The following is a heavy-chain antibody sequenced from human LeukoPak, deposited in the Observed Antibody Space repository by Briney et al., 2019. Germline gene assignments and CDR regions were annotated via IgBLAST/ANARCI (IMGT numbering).Heavy chain of an antibody. J-gene: IGHJ4*02. CDR3: AKGAQDYGDSTTDY. D-gene: IGHD4-17*01. CDR1: GFTFNNYA. V-gene: IGHV3-23*01. Sequence: GGSLRLSCEASGFTFNNYAMAWVRQAPGKGLEWVSVVSGSGGRTYYADSVKGRFTISRDNSKNTLFLQMNSLRAEDTAVYYCAKGAQDYGDSTTDYWGQGTLVTVSS. CDR2: VSGSGGRT.